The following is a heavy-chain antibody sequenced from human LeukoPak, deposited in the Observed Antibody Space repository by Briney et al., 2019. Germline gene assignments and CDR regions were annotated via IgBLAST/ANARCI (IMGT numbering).Heavy chain of an antibody. CDR3: ARENGDPSPYFDY. CDR1: GGSISSGGYY. V-gene: IGHV4-31*03. J-gene: IGHJ4*02. CDR2: IYYSGST. D-gene: IGHD4-17*01. Sequence: SGTLSLTCTVSGGSISSGGYYWSWIRQHPGKGLEWIGYIYYSGSTYYNPSLKSRVTISVDTSKNQFSLKLSSVTAADTAVYYCARENGDPSPYFDYWGQGTLATVSS.